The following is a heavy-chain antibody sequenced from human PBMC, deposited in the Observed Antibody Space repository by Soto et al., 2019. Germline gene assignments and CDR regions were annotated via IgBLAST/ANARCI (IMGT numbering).Heavy chain of an antibody. CDR1: GFSFSTSGMC. CDR3: ARNFYDTGNHYARIDY. Sequence: SGPTLVNPTQTLTLTCTFSGFSFSTSGMCVSWIRQPPGKALEWLALIDWDDDEFYLTSLKTRLTISRDTSKNQVVLIMTNMDPLDTATYYCARNFYDTGNHYARIDYWGPGTLVTVSS. CDR2: IDWDDDE. V-gene: IGHV2-70*01. D-gene: IGHD3-22*01. J-gene: IGHJ4*02.